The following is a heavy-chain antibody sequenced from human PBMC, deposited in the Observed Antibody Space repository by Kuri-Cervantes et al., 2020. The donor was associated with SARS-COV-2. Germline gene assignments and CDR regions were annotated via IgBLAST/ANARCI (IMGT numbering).Heavy chain of an antibody. Sequence: GSLRLSCAVSGGSISSSNWWSWVRQPPGKGLEWIGEIYHSGSTNYNPSLKSRVTISVDKSKNQFPLKLSSVTAADTAVYYCARGRIGYSSGWSYWYFDLWGRGTLVTVSS. CDR2: IYHSGST. CDR1: GGSISSSNW. CDR3: ARGRIGYSSGWSYWYFDL. J-gene: IGHJ2*01. V-gene: IGHV4-4*02. D-gene: IGHD6-19*01.